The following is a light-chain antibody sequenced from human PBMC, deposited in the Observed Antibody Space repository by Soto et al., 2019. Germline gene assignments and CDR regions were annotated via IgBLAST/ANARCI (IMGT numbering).Light chain of an antibody. V-gene: IGKV1-5*03. CDR3: QQYNRYPHT. Sequence: DIQMTQSPSTLSASVGDRVTITCRASQSISTWLAWYQQKPGKAPKLLIYKASSLRNGVPSRFSGSGSGTEFTLTIYSLKPDDFASYYCQQYNRYPHTFGQGTKLEIK. CDR2: KAS. CDR1: QSISTW. J-gene: IGKJ2*01.